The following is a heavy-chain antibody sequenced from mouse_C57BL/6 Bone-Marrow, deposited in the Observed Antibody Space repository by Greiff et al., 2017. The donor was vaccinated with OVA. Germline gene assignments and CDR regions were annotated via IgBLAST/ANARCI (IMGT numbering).Heavy chain of an antibody. V-gene: IGHV1-63*01. Sequence: VQLQQSGAELVRPGTSVKMSCKASGYTFTNYWIGWAKQRPGHGLEWIGDIYPGGGYTNYNEKFKGKATLTADKSSSTAYMQFSSLTSEDSAIYYCAIYYGSSGGYFDVWGTGTTVTVSS. D-gene: IGHD1-1*01. CDR3: AIYYGSSGGYFDV. CDR1: GYTFTNYW. J-gene: IGHJ1*03. CDR2: IYPGGGYT.